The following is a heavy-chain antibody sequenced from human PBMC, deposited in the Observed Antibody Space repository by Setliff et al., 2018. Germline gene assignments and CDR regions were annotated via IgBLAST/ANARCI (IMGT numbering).Heavy chain of an antibody. V-gene: IGHV3-48*01. Sequence: GGSLRLSCVASGFTFSSHGMTWVRLAPGKGLEWISYISTSSSTIYYADSVKGRFTISRDNAKNSLYLQMNSLRAEDTAVYYCAKGGHVDYCGQGTLVTVSS. CDR2: ISTSSSTI. CDR1: GFTFSSHG. J-gene: IGHJ4*02. CDR3: AKGGHVDY.